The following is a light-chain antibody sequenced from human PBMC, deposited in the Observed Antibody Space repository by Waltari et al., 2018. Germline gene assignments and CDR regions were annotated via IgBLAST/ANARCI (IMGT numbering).Light chain of an antibody. J-gene: IGKJ1*01. V-gene: IGKV3-15*01. Sequence: EIVMTQSPATLSVSPGERAILSCRASQSVSSNLAWYKQKPGQAPRLLIYGASTRAAGIPARFSGSGSDTEFTLTINTLQSEDFAVYYCQHYDVWRTFGQGTKVEIK. CDR2: GAS. CDR1: QSVSSN. CDR3: QHYDVWRT.